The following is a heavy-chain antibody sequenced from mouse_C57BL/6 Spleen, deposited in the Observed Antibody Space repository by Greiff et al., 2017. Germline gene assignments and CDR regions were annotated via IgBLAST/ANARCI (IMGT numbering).Heavy chain of an antibody. CDR1: GYSITSGYY. J-gene: IGHJ4*01. CDR3: ARRRELDY. V-gene: IGHV3-6*01. Sequence: VQLQQSGPGLVKPSQSLSLPCSVTGYSITSGYYWNWIRQFPGNKLEWMGYISYDGSNNYNPSLKNRISITRDTSKNQFFLKLNSVTTEDTATYYCARRRELDYWGQGTSVTVSS. CDR2: ISYDGSN.